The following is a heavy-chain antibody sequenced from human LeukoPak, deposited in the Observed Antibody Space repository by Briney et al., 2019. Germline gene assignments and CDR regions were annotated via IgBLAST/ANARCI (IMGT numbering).Heavy chain of an antibody. CDR2: MYYRGTT. J-gene: IGHJ4*02. CDR3: AREYSRSVVAGSRPDW. CDR1: GGSISSSSYH. V-gene: IGHV4-39*02. D-gene: IGHD2-21*01. Sequence: NPSETLALTCSVSGGSISSSSYHWGWIRQSPGKGLEWIGSMYYRGTTYGNSSLKSRLTLSIDTSNNQFSLKLTSVTAADTAVYFCAREYSRSVVAGSRPDWWGQGLLVTVSS.